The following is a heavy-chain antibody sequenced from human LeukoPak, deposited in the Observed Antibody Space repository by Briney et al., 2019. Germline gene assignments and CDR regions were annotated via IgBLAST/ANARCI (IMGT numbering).Heavy chain of an antibody. CDR1: GFTFSSYW. D-gene: IGHD6-13*01. Sequence: TGGSLRLSCAASGFTFSSYWMSWVRQAPGKGLEWVAVISYDGSNKYYADSVKGRFTISRDNSKNTLYLQMNSLRAEDTAVYYCASRDQAAAGTDYWGQGTLVTVSS. J-gene: IGHJ4*02. CDR3: ASRDQAAAGTDY. CDR2: ISYDGSNK. V-gene: IGHV3-30-3*01.